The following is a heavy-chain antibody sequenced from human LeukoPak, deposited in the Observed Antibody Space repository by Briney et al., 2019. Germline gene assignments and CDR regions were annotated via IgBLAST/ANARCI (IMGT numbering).Heavy chain of an antibody. Sequence: GGSLRLSCAASGFTFDGYAMHWVRQAPGKGLEWVSGINWNSGSLVYADSVKGRFTISRDNAKNSLYLQMNSLRAEDTALYYCAKGSGAGAGTGSWFDPWGQGTLVTVSS. D-gene: IGHD6-19*01. CDR1: GFTFDGYA. CDR2: INWNSGSL. CDR3: AKGSGAGAGTGSWFDP. V-gene: IGHV3-9*01. J-gene: IGHJ5*02.